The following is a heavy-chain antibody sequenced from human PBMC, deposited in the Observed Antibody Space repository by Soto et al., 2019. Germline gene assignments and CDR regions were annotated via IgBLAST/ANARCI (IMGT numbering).Heavy chain of an antibody. CDR1: GGSISSGGYS. D-gene: IGHD1-26*01. CDR3: ARVSGSYYYGMDV. CDR2: IYHSGST. Sequence: SETLSLTCAVSGGSISSGGYSWSWIRQPPGKGLEWIGYIYHSGSTNYNPSLKSRVTISVDKSKNQFSLKLSSVTAADTAVYYCARVSGSYYYGMDVWGQGITVTVSS. V-gene: IGHV4-30-2*01. J-gene: IGHJ6*02.